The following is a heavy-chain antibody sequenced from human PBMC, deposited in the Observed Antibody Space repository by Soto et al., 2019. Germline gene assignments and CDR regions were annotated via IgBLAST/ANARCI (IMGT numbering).Heavy chain of an antibody. J-gene: IGHJ6*02. CDR3: ARLEKWYYNYYCLDV. CDR2: IDPADSST. CDR1: GYSFTTYW. D-gene: IGHD1-26*01. V-gene: IGHV5-10-1*01. Sequence: DSLTISWQGSGYSFTTYWISLMGQMPGKGLEWMGKIDPADSSTNYSPSFQGHITISVDRSINTAHLQFGSLKAADTAVYYCARLEKWYYNYYCLDVWGQGTRVTVSS.